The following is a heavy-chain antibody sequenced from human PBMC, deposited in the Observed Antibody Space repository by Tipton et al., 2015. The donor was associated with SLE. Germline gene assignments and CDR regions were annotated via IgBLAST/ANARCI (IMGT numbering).Heavy chain of an antibody. CDR2: INHSGST. CDR1: GGSFSGYY. V-gene: IGHV4-34*01. D-gene: IGHD3-3*01. J-gene: IGHJ3*02. CDR3: AGGKDYDFWSGYYRRDASDI. Sequence: TLSLTCAVYGGSFSGYYLSWIRQPPGKGLEWIGEINHSGSTNYNPSLKSRVTISIDTSKNQFSLKLSSVTAADTSVYYCAGGKDYDFWSGYYRRDASDIWGQGTMVTVSS.